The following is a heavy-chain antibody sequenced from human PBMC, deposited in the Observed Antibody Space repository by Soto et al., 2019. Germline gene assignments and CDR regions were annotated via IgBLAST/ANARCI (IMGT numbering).Heavy chain of an antibody. Sequence: QVQLVQSGAEVKKPGSSVKVSCTASGGTFSSYAISWVRQSPGQGLEWMGGIIPIFGTANYAQKFQGRVTITADESTSTAYMELSSLRSEDTAVYYCARDPVHAGDAAHWYFDLWGRGTLVTVSS. J-gene: IGHJ2*01. CDR2: IIPIFGTA. CDR1: GGTFSSYA. V-gene: IGHV1-69*01. D-gene: IGHD7-27*01. CDR3: ARDPVHAGDAAHWYFDL.